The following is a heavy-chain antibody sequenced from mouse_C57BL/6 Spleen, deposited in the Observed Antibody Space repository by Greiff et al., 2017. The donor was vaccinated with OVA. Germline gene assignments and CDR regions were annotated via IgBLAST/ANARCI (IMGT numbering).Heavy chain of an antibody. D-gene: IGHD3-1*01. CDR1: GFTFTDYY. CDR3: ARYSYSSGFDY. Sequence: EVMLVESGGGLVQPGGSLSLSCAASGFTFTDYYMSWVRQPPGKALEWLGFIRNKANGYTTEYSASVKGRFTISRDNSQSILYLQMNALRAEDSATYYCARYSYSSGFDYWGQGTTLTVSS. V-gene: IGHV7-3*01. CDR2: IRNKANGYTT. J-gene: IGHJ2*01.